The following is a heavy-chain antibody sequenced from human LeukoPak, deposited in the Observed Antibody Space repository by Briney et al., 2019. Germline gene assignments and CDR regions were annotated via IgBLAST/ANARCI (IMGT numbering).Heavy chain of an antibody. CDR2: ISGSGGST. CDR1: GFTFSSYA. D-gene: IGHD3-22*01. J-gene: IGHJ4*02. V-gene: IGHV3-23*01. CDR3: ARDPHYYYDSSGPVPFDY. Sequence: GGSLRLSCAASGFTFSSYAMSWVRQAPGKGLEWVSAISGSGGSTYYADSVKGRFTISRDNSKNTLYLQMNSLRAEDTAVYYCARDPHYYYDSSGPVPFDYWGQGTLVTVSS.